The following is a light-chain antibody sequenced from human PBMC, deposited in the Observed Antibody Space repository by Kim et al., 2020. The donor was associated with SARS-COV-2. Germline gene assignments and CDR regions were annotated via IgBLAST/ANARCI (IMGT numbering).Light chain of an antibody. CDR1: SSNIGAGFD. J-gene: IGLJ3*02. CDR3: QSYDSNLTGRV. V-gene: IGLV1-40*01. CDR2: ANT. Sequence: QSVLTQPPSVSGAPGQSITISCTGTSSNIGAGFDVNWYQHLPGTAPKVLIYANTNRPSGVPDRFSASKSATSASLAISGLQAGDEADYYCQSYDSNLTGRVFGGGTKLTVL.